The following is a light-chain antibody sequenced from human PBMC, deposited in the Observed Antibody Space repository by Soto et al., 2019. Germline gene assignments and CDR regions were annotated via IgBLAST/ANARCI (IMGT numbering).Light chain of an antibody. CDR2: DAS. J-gene: IGKJ5*01. CDR3: QQSYTTPS. V-gene: IGKV1-5*01. Sequence: DIQMTQSPSTLSSSVGDRVTITCRASQSISSWVAWYQKTPGKATKLLIYDASSLESGVQSRFSGSGSGTDFTLTIRSLQPEDVGTYYCQQSYTTPSFGQGTRLEIK. CDR1: QSISSW.